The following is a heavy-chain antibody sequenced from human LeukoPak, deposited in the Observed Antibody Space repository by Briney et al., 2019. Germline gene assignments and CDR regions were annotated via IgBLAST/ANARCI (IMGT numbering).Heavy chain of an antibody. D-gene: IGHD3-3*01. CDR3: VRDPTPRITIFGVVPSLGY. CDR2: IIPIFVTA. CDR1: GGTFSSYA. V-gene: IGHV1-69*13. J-gene: IGHJ4*02. Sequence: SVKVSCKPSGGTFSSYAISWVRQAPGQALEWMGGIIPIFVTANYAQKFAGRVTITADESTSTAYMEQSSLRSEDTGVYYCVRDPTPRITIFGVVPSLGYWGQGTLVTVSS.